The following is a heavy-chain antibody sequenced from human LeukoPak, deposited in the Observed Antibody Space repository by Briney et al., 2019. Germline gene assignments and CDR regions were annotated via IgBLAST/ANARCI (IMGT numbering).Heavy chain of an antibody. Sequence: PGGSLRLSCAASGFTFSNAWMSWVRQAPGKGLEWVGRIKSKTDGGTTDHAAPVKGRFTISRDDSKNTLYLQMNSLKTEDTAVYYCTTDQHCSGGSCYSAALDYWGQGTLVTVSS. D-gene: IGHD2-15*01. CDR1: GFTFSNAW. V-gene: IGHV3-15*01. CDR2: IKSKTDGGTT. J-gene: IGHJ4*02. CDR3: TTDQHCSGGSCYSAALDY.